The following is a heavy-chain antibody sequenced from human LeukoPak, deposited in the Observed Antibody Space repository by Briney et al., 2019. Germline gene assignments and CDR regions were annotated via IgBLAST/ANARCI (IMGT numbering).Heavy chain of an antibody. CDR3: AGRNYSDGTAYYYYYMDV. D-gene: IGHD3-10*01. Sequence: ASVKVSCKASGYTFTSYDINWVRQATGQGLEWMGWMNPNSGNTGYAQKFQGRVTMTRDTSISTAYMELSSLRSEATAVYYCAGRNYSDGTAYYYYYMDVWGKGTTVTVSS. CDR1: GYTFTSYD. CDR2: MNPNSGNT. V-gene: IGHV1-8*01. J-gene: IGHJ6*03.